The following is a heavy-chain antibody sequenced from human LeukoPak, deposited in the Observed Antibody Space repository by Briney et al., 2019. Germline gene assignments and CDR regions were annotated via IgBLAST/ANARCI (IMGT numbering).Heavy chain of an antibody. J-gene: IGHJ5*02. CDR2: IYTSGST. D-gene: IGHD3-22*01. CDR3: ARDLMTTMIVATGWFDP. Sequence: SETLSLTCTVSGGSISSYYWSWIRQPAGKGLEWIGRIYTSGSTNYNPSLKSRVTMSVDTSKNQFSLKLSSVTAADTAVYYCARDLMTTMIVATGWFDPWGQGTLVTVSS. CDR1: GGSISSYY. V-gene: IGHV4-4*07.